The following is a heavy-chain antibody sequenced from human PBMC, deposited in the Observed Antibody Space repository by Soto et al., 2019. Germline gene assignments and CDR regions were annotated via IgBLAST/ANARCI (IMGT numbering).Heavy chain of an antibody. CDR2: IDPSDSYT. J-gene: IGHJ5*02. CDR3: ARLSNYHDSSGYYWGSWFDP. D-gene: IGHD3-22*01. V-gene: IGHV5-10-1*01. Sequence: GESLKISCKGFGYSFTSYWISWVLQMPGKGLEWMGRIDPSDSYTNYSPSFQGHVTISADKSISTAYLQWSSLKASDTAMYYCARLSNYHDSSGYYWGSWFDPWGQGTLVTVSS. CDR1: GYSFTSYW.